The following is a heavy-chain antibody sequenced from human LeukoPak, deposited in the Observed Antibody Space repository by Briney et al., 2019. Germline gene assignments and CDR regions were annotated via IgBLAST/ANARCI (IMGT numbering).Heavy chain of an antibody. D-gene: IGHD6-6*01. CDR2: IYPGDSDT. CDR3: ARFATEYSSSSRFDP. CDR1: GYSFTSYW. Sequence: EESLKISCKGSGYSFTSYWIGWVRQMPGKGLEWMGIIYPGDSDTRYSPSFQGQVTISADKSISTAYLQWSSLKASDTAMYYCARFATEYSSSSRFDPWGQGTLVTVSS. V-gene: IGHV5-51*01. J-gene: IGHJ5*02.